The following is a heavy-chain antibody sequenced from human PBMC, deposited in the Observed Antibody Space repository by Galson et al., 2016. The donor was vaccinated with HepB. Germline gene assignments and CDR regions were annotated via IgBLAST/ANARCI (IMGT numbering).Heavy chain of an antibody. CDR1: GFTFGDYA. CDR2: ISYDGSNK. Sequence: SLRLSCAASGFTFGDYAMSWFRQAPGKGLEWVAVISYDGSNKYYADSVKGRFTISRDNSKNTLYLQMNSLRAEDTAVYYCARDRGYSYGYLVSYYFDYWGQGTLVTVSS. D-gene: IGHD5-18*01. V-gene: IGHV3-30-3*01. CDR3: ARDRGYSYGYLVSYYFDY. J-gene: IGHJ4*02.